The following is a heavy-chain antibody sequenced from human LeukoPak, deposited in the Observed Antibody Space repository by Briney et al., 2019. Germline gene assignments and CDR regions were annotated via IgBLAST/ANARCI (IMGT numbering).Heavy chain of an antibody. CDR3: AKQTTPYDILTAITG. D-gene: IGHD3-9*01. CDR1: GFTFDDYA. V-gene: IGHV3-9*03. CDR2: SSWNSGSI. Sequence: PGRSLRLSCAASGFTFDDYAMRSVRPAPGQGLECVSGSSWNSGSIGYADSVKGRFTISRDNAKNSLYLQMNRLRAEDMALYFCAKQTTPYDILTAITGWGQGTLVTVSS. J-gene: IGHJ4*02.